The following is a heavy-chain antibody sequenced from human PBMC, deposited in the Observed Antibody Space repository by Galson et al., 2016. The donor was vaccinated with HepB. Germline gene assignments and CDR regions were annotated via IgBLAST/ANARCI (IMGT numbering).Heavy chain of an antibody. CDR3: ARGDYDTRGYTMTFDY. Sequence: TCAVSGGSISNGHWWSWVRQPPEKGLEWIGDVSHSGKTKYNPSLNSRVTISIDTSKNQFSLKLNSVTAADTAVYYCARGDYDTRGYTMTFDYWGQGTLVTVFS. CDR2: VSHSGKT. V-gene: IGHV4-4*02. D-gene: IGHD3-22*01. J-gene: IGHJ4*02. CDR1: GGSISNGHW.